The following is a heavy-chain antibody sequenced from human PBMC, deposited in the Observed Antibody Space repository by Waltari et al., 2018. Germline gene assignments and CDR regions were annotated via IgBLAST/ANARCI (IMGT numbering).Heavy chain of an antibody. V-gene: IGHV3-23*01. CDR2: ISDRGGII. Sequence: EVRLLESGGRLVEPGGSLRRCCPAAGFTFSTYVMIGGRQAPGNGLDGVSSISDRGGIINYADPVKGRFTISRDNSENTLYLQMNSLRAEDTAVYYCARGSGVDSWGQGTLVTISS. J-gene: IGHJ4*02. CDR1: GFTFSTYV. D-gene: IGHD7-27*01. CDR3: ARGSGVDS.